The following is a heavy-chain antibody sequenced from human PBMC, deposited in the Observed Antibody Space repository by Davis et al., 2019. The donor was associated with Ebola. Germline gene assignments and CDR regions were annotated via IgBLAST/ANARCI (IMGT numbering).Heavy chain of an antibody. V-gene: IGHV1-18*01. J-gene: IGHJ5*02. CDR2: ISAYNGNT. CDR3: ARDLSRSGWFDP. CDR1: GGTFSSYT. Sequence: ASVKVSCKASGGTFSSYTISWVRQAPGQGLEWMGWISAYNGNTNYAQKLQGRVTMTTDTSTSTAYMELRSLRSDDTAVYYCARDLSRSGWFDPWGQGTLVTVSS. D-gene: IGHD2/OR15-2a*01.